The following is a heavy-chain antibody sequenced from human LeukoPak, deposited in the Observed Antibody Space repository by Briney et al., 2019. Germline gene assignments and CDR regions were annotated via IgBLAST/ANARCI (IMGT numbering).Heavy chain of an antibody. CDR1: GGSISSYY. Sequence: SETLSLTCTVSGGSISSYYWSWVRQPPGEGLEWIGYIYYSGSTNYNPSLKSRVTMSVDTSKNQFSLKLNSETAADTAVYYCARDRQHRDAFDIWGQGTMDTVSS. CDR3: ARDRQHRDAFDI. V-gene: IGHV4-59*01. CDR2: IYYSGST. J-gene: IGHJ3*02.